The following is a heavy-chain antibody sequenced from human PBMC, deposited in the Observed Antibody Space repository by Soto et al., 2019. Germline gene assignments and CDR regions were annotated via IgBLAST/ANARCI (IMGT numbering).Heavy chain of an antibody. CDR1: GASISGFY. D-gene: IGHD1-1*01. Sequence: SETLSLTCTVSGASISGFYWSWIRKSAGKGLEWIGRIYATGTTDYNPSLKSRVMMSVDTSKKQFSLKLRSVTAADTAVYYCVRDGTKTLRDWFDPWGQGIWVTVSS. CDR3: VRDGTKTLRDWFDP. V-gene: IGHV4-4*07. CDR2: IYATGTT. J-gene: IGHJ5*02.